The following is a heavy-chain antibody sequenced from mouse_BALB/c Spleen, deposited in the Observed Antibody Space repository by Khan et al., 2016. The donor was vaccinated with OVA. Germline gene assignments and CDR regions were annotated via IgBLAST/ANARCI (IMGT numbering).Heavy chain of an antibody. V-gene: IGHV1-69*02. D-gene: IGHD1-1*01. Sequence: QVQLQQPGAELVKPGASVKLSCKASGYPLTSYWLHWMKQRPGQGLEWIGEIDPSDSYTNYNQKFKGKATLTVDKSSSTTYMPLSSLTSEDSAVYYCARSFLYGSSTWFGYWGQGTLVTVSA. CDR2: IDPSDSYT. CDR3: ARSFLYGSSTWFGY. CDR1: GYPLTSYW. J-gene: IGHJ3*01.